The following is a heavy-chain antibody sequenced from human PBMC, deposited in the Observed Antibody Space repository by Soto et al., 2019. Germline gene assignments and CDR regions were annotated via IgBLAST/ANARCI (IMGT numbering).Heavy chain of an antibody. CDR3: ARSYCSGGSCYLYNAAFDI. D-gene: IGHD2-15*01. J-gene: IGHJ3*02. Sequence: GASVKVSCKASGYTFTSYAMHWVRQAPGQRLEWMGWINAGNGNTKYSQKFQGRVTITRDTSASTAYMELSSLRSEDTAVYYCARSYCSGGSCYLYNAAFDIWGQGTMVTVSS. CDR2: INAGNGNT. V-gene: IGHV1-3*01. CDR1: GYTFTSYA.